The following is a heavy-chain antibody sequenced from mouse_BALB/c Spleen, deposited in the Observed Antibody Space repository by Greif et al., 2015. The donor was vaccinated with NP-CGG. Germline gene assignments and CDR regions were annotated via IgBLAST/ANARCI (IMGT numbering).Heavy chain of an antibody. J-gene: IGHJ2*01. Sequence: QVQLQQSGPGLVAPSQSLSITCTVSGFSLTSYGVHWVRQPPGKGLEWLGVIWAGGSTNYNSALMSRLSISKDNSKSQVFLKMNSLQTDDTAMYYCARERSIITYYFDYWGQGTTLTVSS. CDR2: IWAGGST. D-gene: IGHD2-12*01. CDR3: ARERSIITYYFDY. CDR1: GFSLTSYG. V-gene: IGHV2-9*02.